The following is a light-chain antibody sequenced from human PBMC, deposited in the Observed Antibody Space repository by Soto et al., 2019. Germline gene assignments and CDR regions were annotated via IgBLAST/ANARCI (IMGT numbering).Light chain of an antibody. CDR1: NSDVGGYNF. J-gene: IGLJ2*01. V-gene: IGLV2-14*03. CDR2: DVS. CDR3: SSYTSSSTPYVV. Sequence: QSALTQPASVSGSPGQSITISCTGSNSDVGGYNFVSWYQQHPGKAPQLIIYDVSNRPSGVSNRFSGSKSGNTASLTISGLQAEDEGDYYCSSYTSSSTPYVVFGGGTKLTVL.